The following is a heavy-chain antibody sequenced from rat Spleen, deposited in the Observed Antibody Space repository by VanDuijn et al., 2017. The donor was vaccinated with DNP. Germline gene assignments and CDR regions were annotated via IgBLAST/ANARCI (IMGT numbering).Heavy chain of an antibody. Sequence: QVQLKESGPGLVQPSQTLSLTCSVSGFSLTSYHVHWVRQPPGKGLEWMGVMWNDGDTSYNSGLKFRLSISRDTSKSQVFLKMSSLQTEDTATYYCARDDYGYTYPFDYWGQGVMVTVSS. CDR3: ARDDYGYTYPFDY. D-gene: IGHD1-9*01. CDR2: MWNDGDT. J-gene: IGHJ2*01. CDR1: GFSLTSYH. V-gene: IGHV2-32*01.